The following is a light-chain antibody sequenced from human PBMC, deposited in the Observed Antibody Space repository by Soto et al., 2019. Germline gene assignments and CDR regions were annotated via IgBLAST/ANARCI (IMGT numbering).Light chain of an antibody. CDR3: QQYNSYPYT. V-gene: IGKV1-5*01. Sequence: DIQMTQSPSTLSASVGDRVTITCWASQSISTWLAWYQQKPGKAPNLLIYDASSLESGVPSRFSGSGSGTEFTLTISSLQPDDFATYYCQQYNSYPYTFGQGTKLEIK. CDR2: DAS. J-gene: IGKJ2*01. CDR1: QSISTW.